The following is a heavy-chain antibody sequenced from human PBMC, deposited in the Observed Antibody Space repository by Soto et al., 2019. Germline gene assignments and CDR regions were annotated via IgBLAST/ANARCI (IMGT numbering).Heavy chain of an antibody. J-gene: IGHJ6*02. CDR2: IIPIFGTA. CDR3: ARDRQRHINYSYGMDV. Sequence: QVQLVQSGAEVKKPGSSVKVSCKASGGTFSSYAISWVRQAPGQGLEWMGGIIPIFGTANYAQKFQGRVTITADESTSTAYMELSSLRSEDTAVYYCARDRQRHINYSYGMDVWGQGTTVTVSS. V-gene: IGHV1-69*01. CDR1: GGTFSSYA.